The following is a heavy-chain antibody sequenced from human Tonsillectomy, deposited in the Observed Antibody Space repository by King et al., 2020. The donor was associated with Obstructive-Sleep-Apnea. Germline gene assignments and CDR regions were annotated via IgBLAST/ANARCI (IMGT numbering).Heavy chain of an antibody. J-gene: IGHJ5*02. Sequence: QLVQSGAEVKKPGSSVKVSCKASGGTFSSYAISWVRQAPGQGLEWMGGISAVFGTATYAQKGPGRVTITADESTSTAYMELSSLRSEDTAVYYCATGLRFRGWFDPWGQGTLVTVSS. D-gene: IGHD4-17*01. CDR2: ISAVFGTA. V-gene: IGHV1-69*01. CDR1: GGTFSSYA. CDR3: ATGLRFRGWFDP.